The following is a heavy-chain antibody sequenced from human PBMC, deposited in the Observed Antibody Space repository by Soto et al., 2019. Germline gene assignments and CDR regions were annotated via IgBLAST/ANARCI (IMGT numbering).Heavy chain of an antibody. CDR1: GDSVSSNSAA. V-gene: IGHV6-1*01. Sequence: PSQTLSLPCAISGDSVSSNSAAWNWIRQSPSRGLEWLGRTYYRSKWYNDYAVSVKSRITINPDTSKNQFSLQLNSVTPEDTAVYYCAREGGDSGYDLGYFDYWGQGTLVTVSS. D-gene: IGHD5-12*01. CDR2: TYYRSKWYN. J-gene: IGHJ4*02. CDR3: AREGGDSGYDLGYFDY.